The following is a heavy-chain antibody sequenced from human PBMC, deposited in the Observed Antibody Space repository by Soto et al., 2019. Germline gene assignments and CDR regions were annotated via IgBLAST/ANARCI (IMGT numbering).Heavy chain of an antibody. J-gene: IGHJ6*02. CDR3: AYSGSHYGSGTYYQNYFYHAMEV. D-gene: IGHD3-10*01. CDR2: IYYNDDK. CDR1: GFSLRTSGVG. V-gene: IGHV2-5*01. Sequence: QITLKESGPTLVKPTQTLTLTCSFSGFSLRTSGVGVGWIRQPPGKALEWLTVIYYNDDKRYNPFLKSRLTSIKDTSKNQVVLTMTNSDHADSVTYYCAYSGSHYGSGTYYQNYFYHAMEVWGQGTTVTVSS.